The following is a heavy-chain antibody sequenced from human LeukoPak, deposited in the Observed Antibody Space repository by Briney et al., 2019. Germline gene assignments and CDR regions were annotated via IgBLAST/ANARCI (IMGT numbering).Heavy chain of an antibody. V-gene: IGHV1-2*02. CDR3: ARDQASWYYYDSSGYYYDLYYFDY. J-gene: IGHJ4*02. CDR1: GYTFTGYY. Sequence: ASVKVSCKASGYTFTGYYMHWVRQAPGQGLEWMGWINPNSGGTNYAQKFQGRVTMTRDTSISTAYVELSRLRSDDTAVYYCARDQASWYYYDSSGYYYDLYYFDYWGQGTLVTVSS. D-gene: IGHD3-22*01. CDR2: INPNSGGT.